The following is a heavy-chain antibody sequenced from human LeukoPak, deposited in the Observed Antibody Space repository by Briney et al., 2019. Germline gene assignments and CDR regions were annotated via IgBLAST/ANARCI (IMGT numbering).Heavy chain of an antibody. V-gene: IGHV4-59*01. CDR2: IYSSGST. CDR3: ARDHLADGYYFDY. Sequence: SDTLSLTCSVSGGSISSFYSSWIRRPPGKGLECIGYIYSSGSTNYDPSLKSRVTISVDTSKNRLSLKLSSVIAADTAVYYCARDHLADGYYFDYWGQGTLVTVSS. J-gene: IGHJ4*02. D-gene: IGHD2-15*01. CDR1: GGSISSFY.